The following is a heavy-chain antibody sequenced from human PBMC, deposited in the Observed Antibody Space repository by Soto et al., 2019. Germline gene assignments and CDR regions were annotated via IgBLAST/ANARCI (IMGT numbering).Heavy chain of an antibody. CDR2: ITYDGGDK. J-gene: IGHJ4*02. V-gene: IGHV3-30*18. Sequence: QVQVVESGGGVVHPGRSLRLSCAASGFTLSCCGMHWVRQAPGKGLEWVGVITYDGGDKHYADSVKGRFTISRDSSENTVYLQMNSLRVEDSAIYYCAKEQSSGYYRVVDYWGQGTLVTVSS. CDR3: AKEQSSGYYRVVDY. CDR1: GFTLSCCG. D-gene: IGHD6-19*01.